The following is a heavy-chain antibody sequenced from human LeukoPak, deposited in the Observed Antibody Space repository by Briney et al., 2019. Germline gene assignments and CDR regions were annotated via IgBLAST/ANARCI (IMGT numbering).Heavy chain of an antibody. CDR1: GGSTSSHY. CDR3: ARGVAAADSQLNCFDP. Sequence: SETLSLTCSVSGGSTSSHYWSWIRQPPGKGLEYIGYIYYSGSTNYNPSLKSRVTMSIDTSKNQFSLKLRSVTAADTAVYYCARGVAAADSQLNCFDPWGQGTLVTVSS. D-gene: IGHD6-13*01. J-gene: IGHJ5*02. CDR2: IYYSGST. V-gene: IGHV4-59*11.